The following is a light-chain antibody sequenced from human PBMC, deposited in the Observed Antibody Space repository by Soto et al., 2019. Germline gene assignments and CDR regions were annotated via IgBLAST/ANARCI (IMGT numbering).Light chain of an antibody. CDR2: DAS. Sequence: EIVMTQSPATLSVSPGDRATLSCRASQSVSRNLAWYQQKPGQRPRLLIYDASIRAAGIPARFSGSGSGTEFTLTISSLQSEDFAVSYCHPYDAWTPIFNFGTGTKGDIX. CDR3: HPYDAWTPIFN. CDR1: QSVSRN. V-gene: IGKV3-15*01. J-gene: IGKJ3*01.